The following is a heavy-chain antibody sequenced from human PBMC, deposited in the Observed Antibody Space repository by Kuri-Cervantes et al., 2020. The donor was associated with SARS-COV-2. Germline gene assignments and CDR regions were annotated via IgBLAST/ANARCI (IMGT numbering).Heavy chain of an antibody. CDR3: ARDFEPGIAVAGGNYYYMDV. CDR1: GGTLSSYA. D-gene: IGHD6-19*01. V-gene: IGHV1-69*05. Sequence: SSVKVSCKSSGGTLSSYAITGVRQAPGQGLEWMGGIFSIFGTANYAQKLQGRVTITTDESKNTAYMELSSLRSEDTAGDYCARDFEPGIAVAGGNYYYMDVWGKGTTVTVSS. J-gene: IGHJ6*03. CDR2: IFSIFGTA.